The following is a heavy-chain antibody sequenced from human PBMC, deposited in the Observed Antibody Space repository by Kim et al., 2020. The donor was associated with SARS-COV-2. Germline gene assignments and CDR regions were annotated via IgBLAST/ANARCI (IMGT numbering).Heavy chain of an antibody. CDR3: VRQCYEVLTGNFERYF. CDR1: GASLNRRPYY. J-gene: IGHJ4*02. Sequence: SETLSLTCTVSGASLNRRPYYWGWIRQPPGKGLEWIGSVTHSGTTFYNPSLKSRVTISVDTSKNNFSLNLSSVTASDTAVYYCVRQCYEVLTGNFERYFWGQGTLATVSA. D-gene: IGHD3-9*01. CDR2: VTHSGTT. V-gene: IGHV4-39*01.